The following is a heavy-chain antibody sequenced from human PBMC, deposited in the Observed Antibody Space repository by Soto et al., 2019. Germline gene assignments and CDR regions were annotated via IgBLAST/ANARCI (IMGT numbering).Heavy chain of an antibody. CDR1: GGTFSSYA. V-gene: IGHV1-3*01. CDR2: INVGNGNT. CDR3: ARAVAVPADFDY. D-gene: IGHD6-19*01. J-gene: IGHJ4*02. Sequence: GASVKVSCKASGGTFSSYALNWVRQAPGQRLEWVGWINVGNGNTKYSQKFQGRVTITRDTSASTAYMELSSLRSEDTAVYYCARAVAVPADFDYWGQGTLVTVSS.